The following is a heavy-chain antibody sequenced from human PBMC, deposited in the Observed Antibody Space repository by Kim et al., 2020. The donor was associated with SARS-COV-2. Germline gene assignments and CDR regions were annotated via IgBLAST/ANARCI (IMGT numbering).Heavy chain of an antibody. D-gene: IGHD2-21*01. J-gene: IGHJ4*02. Sequence: AQKLQGRVTMTQDTSTSTAYMELRSLRSDDTAVYYCARSYYGPLGGEGDYWGQGTLVTVSS. V-gene: IGHV1-18*01. CDR3: ARSYYGPLGGEGDY.